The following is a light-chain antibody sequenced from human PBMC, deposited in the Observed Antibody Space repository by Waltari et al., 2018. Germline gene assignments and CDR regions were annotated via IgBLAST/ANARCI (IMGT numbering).Light chain of an antibody. J-gene: IGLJ1*01. CDR1: NSDVGAYNY. CDR2: EVT. V-gene: IGLV2-8*01. Sequence: QSVLTQPPSATGSPGQSVTISCTGTNSDVGAYNYVSWYQQHPGKVPKLLIYEVTKRPSGVPDRFSGSKSGNTASLTVSGLQADDEADYYCSSYAHYNHFVFGTGTKVTVL. CDR3: SSYAHYNHFV.